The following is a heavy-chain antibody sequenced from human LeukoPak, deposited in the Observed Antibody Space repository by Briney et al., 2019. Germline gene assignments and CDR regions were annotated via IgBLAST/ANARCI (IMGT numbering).Heavy chain of an antibody. J-gene: IGHJ4*02. Sequence: SGGSLRLSCAASGFTFSSYSMNWVRQAPGKGLEWVSSTSSSSSYIYYADSVKGRFTISRDNAKNSLYLQMNSLRAEDTAVYYCARLIGYSSSEDYWGQGTLVTVSS. CDR2: TSSSSSYI. CDR3: ARLIGYSSSEDY. D-gene: IGHD6-13*01. CDR1: GFTFSSYS. V-gene: IGHV3-21*01.